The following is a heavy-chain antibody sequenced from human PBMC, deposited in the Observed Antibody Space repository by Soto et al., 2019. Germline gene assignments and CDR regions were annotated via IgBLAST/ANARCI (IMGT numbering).Heavy chain of an antibody. Sequence: SETLSLTCTVSGRSISSVNYYWSWIRQPPGKGLEWIGYIYYSGNTYYNPSLKSRVTISVDTSTSTAYMELRSLRSDDTAVYYCARGRYGDYWGQGALVTVSS. CDR2: IYYSGNT. V-gene: IGHV4-30-4*02. D-gene: IGHD1-1*01. CDR1: GRSISSVNYY. J-gene: IGHJ4*02. CDR3: ARGRYGDY.